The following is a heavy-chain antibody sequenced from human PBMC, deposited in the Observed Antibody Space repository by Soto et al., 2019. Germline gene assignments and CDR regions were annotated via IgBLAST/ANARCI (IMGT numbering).Heavy chain of an antibody. CDR3: AKDWSCDWYFSMDV. CDR2: ISYDGNRE. V-gene: IGHV3-30*18. D-gene: IGHD2-21*02. CDR1: GVPFGEFV. Sequence: QVQIVQSGGGMVQPVRSLRLSCTAFGVPFGEFVFHWVRQAPGKGLEWVELISYDGNREDYADPVKGRFTISRENSNNAVFLTMNSLRTDDIDVYYGAKDWSCDWYFSMDVW. J-gene: IGHJ6*01.